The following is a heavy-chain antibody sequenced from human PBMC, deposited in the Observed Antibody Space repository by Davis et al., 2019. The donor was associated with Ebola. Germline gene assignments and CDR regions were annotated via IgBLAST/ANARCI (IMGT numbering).Heavy chain of an antibody. CDR1: GYTFTSYW. CDR2: IYPGDSDT. J-gene: IGHJ4*02. Sequence: GGSLRLSCKGSGYTFTSYWIAWVRQVPGKGLEWMGSIYPGDSDTRYSPSFQGQVTISADKSISTAYLQWNSLKASDTAVYYCARHGMVMADKFDLWGQGTLVTVSS. V-gene: IGHV5-51*01. CDR3: ARHGMVMADKFDL. D-gene: IGHD3-10*01.